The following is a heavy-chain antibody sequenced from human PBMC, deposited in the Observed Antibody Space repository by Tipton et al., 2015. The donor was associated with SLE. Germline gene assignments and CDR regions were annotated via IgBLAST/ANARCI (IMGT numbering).Heavy chain of an antibody. V-gene: IGHV4-38-2*02. Sequence: PGLVKPSETLSLICNVSGHSISSGYYWGWIRQFPGKGLEWIGSFYHSGSTYYNPSLKSRVTISVDTSKNQFYLRLISATAADTAVYYCARESNWGQGTMVTVSS. CDR2: FYHSGST. J-gene: IGHJ3*01. CDR3: ARESN. CDR1: GHSISSGYY.